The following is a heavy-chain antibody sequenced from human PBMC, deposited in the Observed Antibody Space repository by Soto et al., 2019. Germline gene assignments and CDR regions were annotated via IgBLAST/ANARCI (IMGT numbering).Heavy chain of an antibody. V-gene: IGHV3-23*01. D-gene: IGHD6-25*01. Sequence: EVQLLESGGGLVQPGGSLRLSCAASGFTFSSYAMRWVRQAPGTGLEWVSAISGSGGSTYYADSVKGRFTISRNNSKNTLYLQMTSLRAEATAVYYCARRGSGSYYDYWGQGTLVTVSS. CDR1: GFTFSSYA. J-gene: IGHJ4*02. CDR2: ISGSGGST. CDR3: ARRGSGSYYDY.